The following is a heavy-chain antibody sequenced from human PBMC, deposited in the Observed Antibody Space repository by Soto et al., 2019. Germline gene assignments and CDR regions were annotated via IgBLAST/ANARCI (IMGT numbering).Heavy chain of an antibody. V-gene: IGHV1-46*01. J-gene: IGHJ4*02. Sequence: QVHLVQSGAEVKKPGASVKVSCKASGYTFINYYIHWGRQAPRQGLEWIGIIKPNGGRTNYAQKFRGRVTMARDTSTSTVYMELSSRRSADTAVYYCARDLTAADSGGQGTLVTVSS. CDR2: IKPNGGRT. CDR3: ARDLTAADS. CDR1: GYTFINYY. D-gene: IGHD6-13*01.